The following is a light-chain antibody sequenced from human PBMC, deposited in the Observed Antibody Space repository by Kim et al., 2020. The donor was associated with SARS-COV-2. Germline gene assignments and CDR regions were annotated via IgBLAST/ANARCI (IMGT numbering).Light chain of an antibody. CDR1: QSITTY. CDR3: QQTDSTPWT. V-gene: IGKV1-39*01. J-gene: IGKJ1*01. Sequence: DTQMTQSPSSLSAFVGDRVTITCRASQSITTYLNWYQQEPGNAPKLLIYGASSLQSGVPSRFSGSGSGTYFTLTISNLQPEDIGTYYCQQTDSTPWTFGQGTKVDIK. CDR2: GAS.